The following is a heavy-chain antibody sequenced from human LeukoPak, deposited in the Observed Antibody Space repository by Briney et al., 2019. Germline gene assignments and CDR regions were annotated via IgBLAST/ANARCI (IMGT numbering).Heavy chain of an antibody. V-gene: IGHV1-18*01. CDR2: ISAYNGNT. D-gene: IGHD3-9*01. J-gene: IGHJ4*02. Sequence: GASVKVSCKASGYTFTSYGISWVRQAPGQGLEWMGWISAYNGNTNYAQKLQGRVTMTTDTSTSTAYMELSSLRSEDTAVYYCANLRFFDPQGDYWGQGTLVTVSS. CDR1: GYTFTSYG. CDR3: ANLRFFDPQGDY.